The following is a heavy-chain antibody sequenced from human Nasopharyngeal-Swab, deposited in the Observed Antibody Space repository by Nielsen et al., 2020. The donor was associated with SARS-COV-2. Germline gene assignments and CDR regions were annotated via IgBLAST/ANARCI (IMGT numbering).Heavy chain of an antibody. CDR1: GFTFSSYA. CDR3: ARDLVGATY. J-gene: IGHJ4*02. D-gene: IGHD1-26*01. CDR2: ISYDGSNK. V-gene: IGHV3-30*04. Sequence: GGSLRLSCAASGFTFSSYAMHWVRQAPGKGLEWVAVISYDGSNKYYAGSVKGRFTISRDNSKNTLYLQMNSLRAEDTAVYYCARDLVGATYWGQGTLVTVSS.